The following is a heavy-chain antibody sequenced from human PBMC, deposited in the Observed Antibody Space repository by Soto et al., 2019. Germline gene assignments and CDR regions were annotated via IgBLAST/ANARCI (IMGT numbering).Heavy chain of an antibody. J-gene: IGHJ2*01. V-gene: IGHV4-59*01. CDR3: ANFNWYCDL. Sequence: QVQLQESGPGLVKPSETLSLTCTVSGGSISSYYWRWIRQPPGKGLEWIGYIYYTGSTNYNPSLKSRVTISVDTSKNQFSLQLSSVTAADTAVYYCANFNWYCDLWGRGTLVTVSS. CDR1: GGSISSYY. CDR2: IYYTGST.